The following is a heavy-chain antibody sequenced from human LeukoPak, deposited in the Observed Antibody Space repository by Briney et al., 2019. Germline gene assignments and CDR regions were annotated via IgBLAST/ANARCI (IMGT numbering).Heavy chain of an antibody. CDR3: GKDRGRRGSAMVVDY. J-gene: IGHJ4*02. CDR2: ISWRGDIK. V-gene: IGHV3-9*01. Sequence: GGSLRLSCATSGFTFKDYVMYWVRQAPGKGLEWVSGISWRGDIKGYGDSVKGRFTISRDNAKNSLYLEMNSLRTEDTALYYRGKDRGRRGSAMVVDYWGQGTMVTVSS. CDR1: GFTFKDYV. D-gene: IGHD5-18*01.